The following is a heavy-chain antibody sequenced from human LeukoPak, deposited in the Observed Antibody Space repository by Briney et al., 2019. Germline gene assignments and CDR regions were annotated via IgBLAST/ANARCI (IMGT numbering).Heavy chain of an antibody. Sequence: SETLSLTCTVSGYSISSGYYWGWIRQPPGKGLEWIGCIYHSGSTFYNPSLKSRVTISVDTSKNQFSLKLNSVTAAGTAVYYCARVPHGETIFGVVLYWFDPWGQGTLVSVSS. CDR2: IYHSGST. D-gene: IGHD3-3*01. CDR3: ARVPHGETIFGVVLYWFDP. J-gene: IGHJ5*02. V-gene: IGHV4-38-2*02. CDR1: GYSISSGYY.